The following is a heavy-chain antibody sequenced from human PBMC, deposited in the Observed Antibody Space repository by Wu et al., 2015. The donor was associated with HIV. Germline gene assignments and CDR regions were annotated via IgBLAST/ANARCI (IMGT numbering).Heavy chain of an antibody. CDR2: MNPNSGNT. D-gene: IGHD3-3*01. CDR1: GYTFTEYN. V-gene: IGHV1-8*03. CDR3: ARGGYYDFWSGYYSGYMDV. Sequence: QVHLVQSGTEVKKPGASVKVSCKTSGYTFTEYNIHWMRQAPGQGFAWMGWMNPNSGNTGYAQKFQGRVTITRNTSISTAYMELSSLRSEDTAVYYCARGGYYDFWSGYYSGYMDVWGKGTTVTVSS. J-gene: IGHJ6*03.